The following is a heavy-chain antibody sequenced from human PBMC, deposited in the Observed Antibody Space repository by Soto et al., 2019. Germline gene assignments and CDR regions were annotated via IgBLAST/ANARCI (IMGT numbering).Heavy chain of an antibody. CDR3: AHRQTDNGDFDY. D-gene: IGHD2-21*02. J-gene: IGHJ4*02. V-gene: IGHV2-5*02. CDR1: GFSLSTSGVA. CDR2: IYWDDDK. Sequence: QITLKESGPPLVKPTQTLTLTCTFSGFSLSTSGVAVGWIRQPPGKALEWLALIYWDDDKRYSPSLKNRLTITRDTSENQVVLTMTTMDPVDTATYYCAHRQTDNGDFDYWGQGTLVTVSS.